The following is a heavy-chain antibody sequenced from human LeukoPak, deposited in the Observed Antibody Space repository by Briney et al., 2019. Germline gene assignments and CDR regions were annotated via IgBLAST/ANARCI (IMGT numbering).Heavy chain of an antibody. Sequence: SETLSLTCTVSGASISSFFWSWIRQPPGKGLEWVGYIFYTGNTKFNPSLKSRVTISLDPSKNQSSLKLSSVTAAGPAVYYCARGGQYDDFDYWGQGTLVTVSS. CDR2: IFYTGNT. CDR3: ARGGQYDDFDY. CDR1: GASISSFF. V-gene: IGHV4-59*01. J-gene: IGHJ4*02. D-gene: IGHD3-16*01.